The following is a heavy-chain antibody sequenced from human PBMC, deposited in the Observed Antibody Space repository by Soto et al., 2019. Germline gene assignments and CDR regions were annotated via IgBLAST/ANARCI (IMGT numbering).Heavy chain of an antibody. CDR1: RFTFSSYA. CDR2: ISGGGNDA. CDR3: ARSLFLASTDTDTFAY. J-gene: IGHJ4*02. D-gene: IGHD3-3*02. Sequence: EVQLLESGGGLVQPGGSLGLSCAASRFTFSSYAMSWVRQAPGKGLEWVSAISGGGNDAYYADSVKGRFTISRDNSQNTLYLKMSSLRADATAVYYCARSLFLASTDTDTFAYWGQGALVHVSS. V-gene: IGHV3-23*01.